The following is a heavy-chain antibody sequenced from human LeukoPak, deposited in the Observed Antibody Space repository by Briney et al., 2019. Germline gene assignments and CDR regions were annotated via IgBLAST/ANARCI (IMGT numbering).Heavy chain of an antibody. Sequence: GGSLRLSCAASGFTFSSYWMHWVRHVPGKGLVWVARINPGGSSITYADSVRGRFTISRDNAKNTLYLQMDSLRAEDTGVYYCARSNQADDYWGQGTLVTVSS. D-gene: IGHD1-14*01. V-gene: IGHV3-74*01. J-gene: IGHJ4*02. CDR3: ARSNQADDY. CDR1: GFTFSSYW. CDR2: INPGGSSI.